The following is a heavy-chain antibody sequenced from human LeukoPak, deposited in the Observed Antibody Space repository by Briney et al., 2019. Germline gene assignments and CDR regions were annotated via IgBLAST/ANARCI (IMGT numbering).Heavy chain of an antibody. D-gene: IGHD4-17*01. CDR3: AKREIPYGDQYYFDY. CDR2: IRYDGSNK. J-gene: IGHJ4*02. CDR1: GFTFSSYG. Sequence: PGGSLRLSCAASGFTFSSYGMHWVRQAPGKGVEGVAFIRYDGSNKYYADCVKGRFTISRDNSKNTLYLQMNSLRAEDTAVYYCAKREIPYGDQYYFDYWGQGTLVTVSS. V-gene: IGHV3-30*02.